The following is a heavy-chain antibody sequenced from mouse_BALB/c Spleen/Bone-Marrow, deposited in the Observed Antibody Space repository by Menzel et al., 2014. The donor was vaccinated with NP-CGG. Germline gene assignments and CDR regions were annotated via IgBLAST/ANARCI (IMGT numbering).Heavy chain of an antibody. CDR3: ARSDSSSGYFDY. CDR2: ISSGSSTI. CDR1: GFTFSSFA. Sequence: EVKLQESGGGLVQPGGSRKLSCAASGFTFSSFAMHWVRQAPEKGLEWVAYISSGSSTIYYADTVMGRFTISRDNPKNTLFLQMTSLRSEDTAMYYCARSDSSSGYFDYWGQGTSLTVSS. J-gene: IGHJ2*02. V-gene: IGHV5-17*02. D-gene: IGHD1-1*01.